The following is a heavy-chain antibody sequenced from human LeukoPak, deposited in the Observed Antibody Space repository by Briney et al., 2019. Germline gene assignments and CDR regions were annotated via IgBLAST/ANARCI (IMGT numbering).Heavy chain of an antibody. CDR2: IYTSGST. CDR3: ASRDSGYELGY. J-gene: IGHJ4*02. D-gene: IGHD5-12*01. CDR1: GGSISSGSYY. V-gene: IGHV4-61*02. Sequence: PSQTLSLTCTVSGGSISSGSYYWSWIRQPAGKGLEWIGRIYTSGSTNYNPSLKSRVTISVDTSKNQFSLKLSSVTAADTAVYYCASRDSGYELGYWGQGTLVTVSS.